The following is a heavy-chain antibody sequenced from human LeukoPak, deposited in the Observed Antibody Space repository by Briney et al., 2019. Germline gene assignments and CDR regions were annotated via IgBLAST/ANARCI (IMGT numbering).Heavy chain of an antibody. Sequence: KPSETLSLTRTVSGGSISSSNYYWGWIRQPPGKGLEWIGNIYYSGSTYYKPSLKTRVTISVDTSKNQFSLKLTSVTAADTAVYYCARHASVDGNWPRPLDYWGQGSLVTVSS. CDR2: IYYSGST. V-gene: IGHV4-39*01. CDR3: ARHASVDGNWPRPLDY. J-gene: IGHJ4*02. CDR1: GGSISSSNYY. D-gene: IGHD6-19*01.